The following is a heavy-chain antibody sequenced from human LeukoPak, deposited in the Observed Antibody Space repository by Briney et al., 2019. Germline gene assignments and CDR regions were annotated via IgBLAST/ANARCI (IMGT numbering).Heavy chain of an antibody. J-gene: IGHJ4*02. CDR3: ARDLDNWNLAAGPGTHVRYFDY. CDR1: GYTFTGYY. D-gene: IGHD1-7*01. V-gene: IGHV1-2*02. Sequence: ASVKVSCKASGYTFTGYYMHWVRQAPGQGLEWMGWINPNSGGTNYAQKFQGRVTMTRDTSISTAYMELSRLRSDDTAVYYCARDLDNWNLAAGPGTHVRYFDYWGQGTLVTVSS. CDR2: INPNSGGT.